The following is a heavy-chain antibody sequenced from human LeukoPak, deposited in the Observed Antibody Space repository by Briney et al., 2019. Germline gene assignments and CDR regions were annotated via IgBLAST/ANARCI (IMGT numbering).Heavy chain of an antibody. D-gene: IGHD6-13*01. CDR3: ARRVAAAGSTGLRYIDV. CDR1: GFTFSSYW. Sequence: GGSLRLSCAASGFTFSSYWMSWVRQAPGKGLEWVSYISSSGSIIYYADSVKGRFTISRDNAKNSLYLQMNSLRAEDTAVYYCARRVAAAGSTGLRYIDVWGKGTTVTVSS. J-gene: IGHJ6*03. CDR2: ISSSGSII. V-gene: IGHV3-48*04.